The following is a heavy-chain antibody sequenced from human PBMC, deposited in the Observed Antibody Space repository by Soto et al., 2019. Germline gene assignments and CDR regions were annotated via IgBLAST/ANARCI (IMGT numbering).Heavy chain of an antibody. CDR1: AGSISSSSYY. CDR2: IYYSGNT. D-gene: IGHD4-17*01. J-gene: IGHJ4*02. CDR3: ARSSFTETTPFDY. V-gene: IGHV4-39*01. Sequence: SETLSLTCTVSAGSISSSSYYWGWIRQPPGKGLEWIGSIYYSGNTYYNPSLKSRVTISVDTAKNQFSLKLSSVTAADTAVYYCARSSFTETTPFDYWGQGTLVTVSS.